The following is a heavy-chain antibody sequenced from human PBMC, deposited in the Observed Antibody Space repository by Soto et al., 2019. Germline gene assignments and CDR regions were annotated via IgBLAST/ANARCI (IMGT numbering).Heavy chain of an antibody. D-gene: IGHD2-21*02. V-gene: IGHV3-30*18. J-gene: IGHJ1*01. Sequence: PGGSLRLSCAASGFTFSSYGMHWVRQAPGKGLEWVAVISYDGSNKYYADSVKGRFTISRDNSKNTLYLQMNGLRAEDTAVYYCAKEKAYWGGDCYHGAEYFQHWGQGTLVTVSS. CDR2: ISYDGSNK. CDR3: AKEKAYWGGDCYHGAEYFQH. CDR1: GFTFSSYG.